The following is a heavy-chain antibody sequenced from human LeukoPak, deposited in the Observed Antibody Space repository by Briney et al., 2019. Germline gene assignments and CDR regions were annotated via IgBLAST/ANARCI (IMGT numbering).Heavy chain of an antibody. CDR1: GFTLSSDW. CDR2: IKPDASEK. D-gene: IGHD2-21*02. CDR3: ARVTEAPYYFDY. V-gene: IGHV3-7*02. J-gene: IGHJ4*02. Sequence: HSGGSLRLSCVASGFTLSSDWMSWVRQAPGKGLEWVANIKPDASEKNYVDFVRGRFTISRDNAKDSLYLQMNSLRAEDTAVYYCARVTEAPYYFDYWGQGTLVTVSS.